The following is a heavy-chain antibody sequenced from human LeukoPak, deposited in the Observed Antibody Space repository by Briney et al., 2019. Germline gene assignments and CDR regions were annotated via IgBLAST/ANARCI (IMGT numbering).Heavy chain of an antibody. D-gene: IGHD3-9*01. V-gene: IGHV4-31*03. CDR2: IYYSGNS. CDR1: GGSISSGGFY. CDR3: ARVNHYDIWVDGFDV. J-gene: IGHJ3*01. Sequence: SSETLSLTCNVSGGSISSGGFYWSWIRQQPGKGLEWIGYIYYSGNSYYNPSLKSRVSISVDTSKNQFSLELTSVTAADTAVYYCARVNHYDIWVDGFDVWGQGTMVAVSS.